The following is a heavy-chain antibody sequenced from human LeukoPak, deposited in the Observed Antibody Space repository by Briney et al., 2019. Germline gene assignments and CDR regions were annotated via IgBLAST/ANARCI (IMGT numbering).Heavy chain of an antibody. J-gene: IGHJ4*02. CDR2: ISGSTGNT. CDR1: GYTFTSYG. Sequence: ASVTVSCKASGYTFTSYGISWVRQAPGQGLEWMGWISGSTGNTKYVETFQGRLTVTADTSTGTAYLDLTKLRIDDTAVYFCARSGRGTYFYFDLWGQGTLVTVSS. D-gene: IGHD1-26*01. CDR3: ARSGRGTYFYFDL. V-gene: IGHV1-18*01.